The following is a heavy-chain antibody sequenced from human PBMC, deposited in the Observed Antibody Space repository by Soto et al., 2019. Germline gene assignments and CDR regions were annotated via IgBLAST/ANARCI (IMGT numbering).Heavy chain of an antibody. CDR1: GGTFSSYA. Sequence: QVQLVQSGAEVKKPGSSVKVSCKASGGTFSSYAISWVRQAPGQGLEWMGGIIPIFGTANYAQKFQGRVTITADKSTSTAYMELSSLRSEDTAVYYCARAVTSSSWYSGGDAYGMDVWGQGTTVTVSS. CDR3: ARAVTSSSWYSGGDAYGMDV. V-gene: IGHV1-69*06. CDR2: IIPIFGTA. J-gene: IGHJ6*02. D-gene: IGHD6-13*01.